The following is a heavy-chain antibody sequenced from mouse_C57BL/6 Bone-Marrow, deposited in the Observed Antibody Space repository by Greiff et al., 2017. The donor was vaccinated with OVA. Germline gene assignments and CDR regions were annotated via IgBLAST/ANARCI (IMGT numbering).Heavy chain of an antibody. J-gene: IGHJ2*01. Sequence: DVQLVESEGGLVQPGSSMKLSCTASGFTFSDYYMAWVRQVPEKGLEWVANINYDGSSTYYLDSLKSRFIISRDNAKNILYLQMSSLKSEDTATYYCARERGGDYGNFFDYWGQGTTLTVSS. CDR1: GFTFSDYY. CDR2: INYDGSST. D-gene: IGHD2-1*01. V-gene: IGHV5-16*01. CDR3: ARERGGDYGNFFDY.